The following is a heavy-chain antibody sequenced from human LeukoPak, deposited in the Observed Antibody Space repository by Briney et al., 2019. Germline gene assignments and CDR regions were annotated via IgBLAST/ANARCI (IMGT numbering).Heavy chain of an antibody. D-gene: IGHD2-15*01. J-gene: IGHJ4*02. CDR2: IHYSGST. V-gene: IGHV4-59*01. CDR3: AREKSPDYCSGGSCYFDY. CDR1: GGSITNYY. Sequence: PSETLSLTCTVSGGSITNYYWTWIRQPPGKGLEWIGYIHYSGSTNYNPSLKSRVTISVDTSKNQFSLKLSSVTAADTAVYYCAREKSPDYCSGGSCYFDYWGQGTLVTVSS.